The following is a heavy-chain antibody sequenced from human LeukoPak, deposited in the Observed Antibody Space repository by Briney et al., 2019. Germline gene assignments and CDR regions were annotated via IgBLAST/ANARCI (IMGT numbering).Heavy chain of an antibody. D-gene: IGHD1-26*01. CDR3: ARARGGSGSYGHFDY. Sequence: PSETLSLTCSVSGASISSYYWTWIRQPAGEGVGWIGRICTSGSTNYNPSLKSRVTMSVDTSKNQFSLKLSSVTAADTAVYYCARARGGSGSYGHFDYWGQGTLVTVSS. V-gene: IGHV4-4*07. CDR1: GASISSYY. CDR2: ICTSGST. J-gene: IGHJ4*02.